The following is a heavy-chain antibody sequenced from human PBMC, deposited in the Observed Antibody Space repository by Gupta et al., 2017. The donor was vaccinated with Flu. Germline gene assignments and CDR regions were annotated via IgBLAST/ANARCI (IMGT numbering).Heavy chain of an antibody. Sequence: QVHLVQSGAVMKTPRASVQVSCTASVSTFIDYYSHWVRQAPGQGLEWMGWINPDGGGTRCSQKFQGRVAMTMDTSINTAYMELSSLTSDDTAIYFCTRNLVGRDAFDYWGQGTLVSVSS. CDR3: TRNLVGRDAFDY. V-gene: IGHV1-2*02. D-gene: IGHD2-8*02. J-gene: IGHJ4*02. CDR2: INPDGGGT. CDR1: VSTFIDYY.